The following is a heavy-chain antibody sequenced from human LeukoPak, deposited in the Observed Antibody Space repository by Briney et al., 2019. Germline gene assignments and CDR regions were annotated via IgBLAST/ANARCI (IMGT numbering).Heavy chain of an antibody. V-gene: IGHV3-43*02. CDR3: AKDVGPGSYVNWFDP. J-gene: IGHJ5*02. Sequence: GGSLRLSCAASGFTFDDYAMHWVRQAPGKGLEWVSLISGDGGSTYYADSVKGRFTISRDNSKNSLYLQMNSLRTEDTALYYCAKDVGPGSYVNWFDPWGQGTLVTVSS. CDR1: GFTFDDYA. CDR2: ISGDGGST. D-gene: IGHD3-10*01.